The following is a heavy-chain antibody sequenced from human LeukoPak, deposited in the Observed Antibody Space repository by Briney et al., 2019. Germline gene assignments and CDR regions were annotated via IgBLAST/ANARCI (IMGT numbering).Heavy chain of an antibody. CDR3: ARDIVVVPAAIVNAFDL. CDR2: IGNTRSNI. V-gene: IGHV3-21*01. Sequence: SGGSLRLSCAASGFSFSTYVMNWVRQAPGKGLEWVSSIGNTRSNIFYADSVKGRFTISRDYARNSLYLQLNSLRAEDAAVYYCARDIVVVPAAIVNAFDLWGQGTMVTVSS. CDR1: GFSFSTYV. J-gene: IGHJ3*01. D-gene: IGHD2-2*02.